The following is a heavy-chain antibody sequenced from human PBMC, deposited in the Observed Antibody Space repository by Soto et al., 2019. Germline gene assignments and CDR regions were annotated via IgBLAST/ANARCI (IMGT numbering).Heavy chain of an antibody. Sequence: LPETLSLTCAVYGGSFSGYYWSWIRQPPGKGLEWIGEINHSGSTNYNPSLKSRVTISVDTSKNQFSLKLSSVTAADTAVYYCARSSSGSYYNHFDYWGQGTLVTVSS. CDR1: GGSFSGYY. V-gene: IGHV4-34*01. CDR2: INHSGST. D-gene: IGHD3-10*01. CDR3: ARSSSGSYYNHFDY. J-gene: IGHJ4*02.